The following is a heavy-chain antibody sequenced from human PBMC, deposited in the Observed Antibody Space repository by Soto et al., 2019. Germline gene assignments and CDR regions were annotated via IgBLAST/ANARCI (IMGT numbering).Heavy chain of an antibody. CDR3: ARSAQWDGFDP. V-gene: IGHV4-31*03. Sequence: QVQLQESGPGLVRPSQTLSLTCTVSAGSISTINYYWSWIRQHPEKGLEWIGYISYSGSTFYHSSLKSRVTISLDTSKKQFSLTLTSITAAGTAVYYCARSAQWDGFDPWGQGTMVTVSS. J-gene: IGHJ3*01. CDR1: AGSISTINYY. CDR2: ISYSGST. D-gene: IGHD2-8*01.